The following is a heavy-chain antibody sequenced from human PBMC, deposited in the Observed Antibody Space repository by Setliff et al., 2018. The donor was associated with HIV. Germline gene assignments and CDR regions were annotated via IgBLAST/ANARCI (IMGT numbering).Heavy chain of an antibody. J-gene: IGHJ6*03. CDR1: GYTFTSYA. CDR3: ARARTQQHGRGYYYYYYMDV. V-gene: IGHV1-3*01. D-gene: IGHD6-13*01. Sequence: GASVKVSCKASGYTFTSYAMRWVRQAPGQRLEWMGWINAGNGNTKYSQKFQGRVTITRDTSASTAYMELSSLRSEDTAVYYCARARTQQHGRGYYYYYYMDVWAKGPRSPSP. CDR2: INAGNGNT.